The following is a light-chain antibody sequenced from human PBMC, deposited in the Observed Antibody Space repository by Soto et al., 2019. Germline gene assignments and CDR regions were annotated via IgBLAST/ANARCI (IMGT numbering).Light chain of an antibody. CDR2: VNI. CDR1: SSNIGAGYD. V-gene: IGLV1-40*01. CDR3: QSYDSSLSVV. Sequence: QSVLTQPPSVSGAPGQRVTISCTGSSSNIGAGYDVHWYQQLPGTAPKLLIYVNINRPSGVPDRVSGSKSGTSASLAITGLQAEDEADYYCQSYDSSLSVVFGGGTKLTVL. J-gene: IGLJ2*01.